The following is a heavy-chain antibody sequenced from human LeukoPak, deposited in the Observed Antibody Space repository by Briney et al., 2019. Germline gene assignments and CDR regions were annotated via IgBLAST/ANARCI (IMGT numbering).Heavy chain of an antibody. CDR1: GFTFSSHA. V-gene: IGHV3-23*01. D-gene: IGHD3-22*01. J-gene: IGHJ4*02. Sequence: GGSLRLSCEASGFTFSSHAVSWVRQAPGKGLEWVSAISGSGGSTYYADSVKGRFTISRDNSKNTLYLQMHSLRAEDTAVYYCAKDKTYYYDTSGHYPKFDYWGQGTLVSVSS. CDR2: ISGSGGST. CDR3: AKDKTYYYDTSGHYPKFDY.